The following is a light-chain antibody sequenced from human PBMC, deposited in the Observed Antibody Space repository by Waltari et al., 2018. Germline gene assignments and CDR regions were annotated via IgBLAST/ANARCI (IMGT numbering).Light chain of an antibody. CDR2: EAS. Sequence: EIVLTQSPGTLSLSPGERATLSCRASQNIGRYLVWYQQKPGQPPRLLIYEASRRATGIPDRFSGSWSGTDFSLTISRLEPEDFAVYYCQNHERLPATFGQGTKVEIK. CDR3: QNHERLPAT. J-gene: IGKJ1*01. CDR1: QNIGRY. V-gene: IGKV3-20*01.